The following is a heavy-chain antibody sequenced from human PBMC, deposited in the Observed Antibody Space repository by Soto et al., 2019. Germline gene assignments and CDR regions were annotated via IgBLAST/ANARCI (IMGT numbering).Heavy chain of an antibody. CDR2: FNSIYDTP. J-gene: IGHJ3*02. V-gene: IGHV1-69*01. D-gene: IGHD4-17*01. CDR3: ARARNGESHGFDI. CDR1: GGTFNSKV. Sequence: QVQLVQSGAEVKKAGSSVKVSCRASGGTFNSKVISWVRQAPGQGLEWMGGFNSIYDTPNYALKFQDRVTMTADESTSTIYMELSSLRSEDTAVYYCARARNGESHGFDIWGQGAMVTVSS.